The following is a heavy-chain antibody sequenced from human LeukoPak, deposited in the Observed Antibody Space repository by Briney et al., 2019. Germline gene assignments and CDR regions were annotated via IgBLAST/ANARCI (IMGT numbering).Heavy chain of an antibody. J-gene: IGHJ4*02. Sequence: PGGSLRLSCAASGFTFSSYAMSWVRQAPGKGLEWVSAISGSGGSTYYADSVEGRFTISRDNSKNTLYLQMNSLRAEDTAVYYCAKDLLGYCSSTSCYGPFDHWGQGTLVTVSS. CDR1: GFTFSSYA. CDR2: ISGSGGST. V-gene: IGHV3-23*01. D-gene: IGHD2-2*01. CDR3: AKDLLGYCSSTSCYGPFDH.